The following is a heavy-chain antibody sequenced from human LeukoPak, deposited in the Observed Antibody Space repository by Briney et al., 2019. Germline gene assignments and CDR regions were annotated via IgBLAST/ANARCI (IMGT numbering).Heavy chain of an antibody. Sequence: PGGSLRLSCAASGFTFSSYWMHWVRQAPGKGLVWVSRINSDGSSTSYADSVKGRFTISRDNAKNTLYLQMNSLRAEDTAVYYCARGSRWLQAYYHYYMDVWGKGTTVTVSS. D-gene: IGHD5-24*01. CDR2: INSDGSST. J-gene: IGHJ6*03. V-gene: IGHV3-74*01. CDR3: ARGSRWLQAYYHYYMDV. CDR1: GFTFSSYW.